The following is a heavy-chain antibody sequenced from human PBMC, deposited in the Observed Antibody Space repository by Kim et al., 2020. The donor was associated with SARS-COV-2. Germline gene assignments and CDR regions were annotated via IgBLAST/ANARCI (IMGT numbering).Heavy chain of an antibody. CDR2: ISYDGSNK. D-gene: IGHD2-15*01. V-gene: IGHV3-30*04. CDR3: AREGVCSGGSCYLDYYYYGMDV. J-gene: IGHJ6*02. Sequence: GGSLRLSCAASGFTFSSYAMHWVRQAPGKGLEWVAVISYDGSNKYYADSVKGRFTISRDNSKNTLYLQMNSLRAEDTAVYYCAREGVCSGGSCYLDYYYYGMDVWGQGTTVTVSS. CDR1: GFTFSSYA.